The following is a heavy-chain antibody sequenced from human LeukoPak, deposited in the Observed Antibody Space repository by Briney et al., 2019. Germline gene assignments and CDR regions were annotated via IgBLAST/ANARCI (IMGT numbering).Heavy chain of an antibody. Sequence: ASVKVSCKASGYTFTSYDINWVRQATGQGLEWMGWMNPNSGNTGYAQKFQGRVTITRNTSISTAYMELSSLRSEDTAVYYCARHGFKRAATSGDYFYYMDVWGKGTTVTASS. CDR1: GYTFTSYD. CDR3: ARHGFKRAATSGDYFYYMDV. J-gene: IGHJ6*03. D-gene: IGHD5-12*01. V-gene: IGHV1-8*03. CDR2: MNPNSGNT.